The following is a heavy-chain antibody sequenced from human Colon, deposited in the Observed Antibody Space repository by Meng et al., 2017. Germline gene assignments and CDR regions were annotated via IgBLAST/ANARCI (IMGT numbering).Heavy chain of an antibody. V-gene: IGHV4-61*08. CDR2: FYNSGTT. D-gene: IGHD3-10*01. CDR1: VLSVRIGGNY. J-gene: IGHJ4*02. Sequence: VHLPGPAPGRVGPSDTLSLICNVCVLSVRIGGNYWTWIRQPPGKGLEWIGYFYNSGTTNYNASLKSRVTISIDTSKNQFFLKLRSVTAADTAVYYCARFYGSGTFEVHDYWGQGTLVTVSS. CDR3: ARFYGSGTFEVHDY.